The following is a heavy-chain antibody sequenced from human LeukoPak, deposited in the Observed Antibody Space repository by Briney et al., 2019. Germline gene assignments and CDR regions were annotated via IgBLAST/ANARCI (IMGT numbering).Heavy chain of an antibody. V-gene: IGHV3-30*04. Sequence: PGRSLRLSCAASGFTFSSYAMHWVRQAPGKGLEWVAVISYDGSNKYYADSVEGRFTISRDNSKNTLYLQMNSLRAEDTAVYYCARNGGLWFGELLNWFDPWGQGTLVTVSS. CDR3: ARNGGLWFGELLNWFDP. CDR1: GFTFSSYA. D-gene: IGHD3-10*01. CDR2: ISYDGSNK. J-gene: IGHJ5*02.